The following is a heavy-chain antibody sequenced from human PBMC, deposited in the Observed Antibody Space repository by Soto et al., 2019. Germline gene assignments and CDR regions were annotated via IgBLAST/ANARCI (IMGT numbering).Heavy chain of an antibody. Sequence: PSETLSLTCAVYGGSFSGYYWSWIRQPPGKGLEWIGEINHSGSTNYNPSLKSRVTISVDTSKNQFPLKLSSVTAADTAVYYCARGSTMVRGVIIRPSVYFDYWGQGTLVTVSS. CDR1: GGSFSGYY. J-gene: IGHJ4*02. D-gene: IGHD3-10*01. CDR2: INHSGST. V-gene: IGHV4-34*01. CDR3: ARGSTMVRGVIIRPSVYFDY.